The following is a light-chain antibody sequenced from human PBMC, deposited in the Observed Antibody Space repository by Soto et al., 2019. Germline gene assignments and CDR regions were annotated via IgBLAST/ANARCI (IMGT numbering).Light chain of an antibody. J-gene: IGLJ2*01. CDR1: SSDVGYYNY. V-gene: IGLV2-11*01. CDR3: SSYAGSYSHVV. CDR2: DVS. Sequence: QLVLTQPRSVSGSPGQSVTISCTGTSSDVGYYNYVSWYQHHPGKAPKLMIYDVSKRPSGVPDRFSGSKSGNTASLTISGLQAEDEADYYCSSYAGSYSHVVFGGGTKLTVL.